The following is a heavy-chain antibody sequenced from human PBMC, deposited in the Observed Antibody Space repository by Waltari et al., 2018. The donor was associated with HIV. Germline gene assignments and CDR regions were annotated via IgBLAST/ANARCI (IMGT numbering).Heavy chain of an antibody. Sequence: VQLVESGGAVVQPGKSLRLSCAASGFIFSAYGMHWVRQAPGKGLEVVALIRYDGSNKYYSDSVKGRFTISRDNAENTLFLQMSDLRADDTAIYFCARGSRLVAAYYYYGLDVWGPGTTVTVSS. CDR2: IRYDGSNK. J-gene: IGHJ6*02. D-gene: IGHD3-10*01. CDR3: ARGSRLVAAYYYYGLDV. CDR1: GFIFSAYG. V-gene: IGHV3-33*01.